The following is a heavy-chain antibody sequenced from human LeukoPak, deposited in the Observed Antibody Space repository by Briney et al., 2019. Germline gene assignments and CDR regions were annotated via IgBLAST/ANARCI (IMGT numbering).Heavy chain of an antibody. V-gene: IGHV1-24*01. Sequence: GASVKVSCKVSGYTLTELSMHWVRQAPGKGLEWMGGFDPEDGETIYAQKFQGRVTMTEDTSTDTAYMELSSLRSEDTAVYYCATGLSGSYYVFDYWGREPWSPSPQ. CDR3: ATGLSGSYYVFDY. D-gene: IGHD1-26*01. CDR2: FDPEDGET. CDR1: GYTLTELS. J-gene: IGHJ4*02.